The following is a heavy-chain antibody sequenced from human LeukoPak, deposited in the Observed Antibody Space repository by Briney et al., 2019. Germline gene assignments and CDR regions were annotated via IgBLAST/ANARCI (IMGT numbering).Heavy chain of an antibody. Sequence: KPSETLSLTCAVHGGSFSGYYWSWIRQPPGRGLEWIGEINHSGSTNYNPSLKSRVTISVDTSKNQFSLKLSSVTAADTAVYYCARGSSQQLVSPHFDYWGQGTLVTVSS. CDR1: GGSFSGYY. V-gene: IGHV4-34*01. J-gene: IGHJ4*02. CDR2: INHSGST. D-gene: IGHD6-13*01. CDR3: ARGSSQQLVSPHFDY.